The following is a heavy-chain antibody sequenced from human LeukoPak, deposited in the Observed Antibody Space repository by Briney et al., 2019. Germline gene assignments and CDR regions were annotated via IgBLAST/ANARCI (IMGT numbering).Heavy chain of an antibody. CDR2: VNPTSGST. V-gene: IGHV1-46*01. CDR1: GYTFITYY. J-gene: IGHJ4*02. Sequence: GASVTVSCKASGYTFITYYMHWVRQAPGQGLEWMGIVNPTSGSTSYAQKFQGRVTMTRDTSTSTVHMELSSLRSEDTAVYYCARGSYGDYKRMDDQGYWGQGTLVTVSS. D-gene: IGHD4-17*01. CDR3: ARGSYGDYKRMDDQGY.